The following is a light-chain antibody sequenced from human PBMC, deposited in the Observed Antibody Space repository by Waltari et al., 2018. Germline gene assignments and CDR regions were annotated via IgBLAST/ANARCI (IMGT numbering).Light chain of an antibody. CDR3: SSYTSTTTPFV. CDR1: TSHFGRYHY. CDR2: DVN. Sequence: SAPTTPSSAAGSPGTLTTIPCTGTTSHFGRYHYVPWYQQNPGKALKLIIYDVNNRPSGISDRFSGSKSANTASLTISGLQVEDEADYFCSSYTSTTTPFVFGSGTKVTVL. J-gene: IGLJ1*01. V-gene: IGLV2-14*03.